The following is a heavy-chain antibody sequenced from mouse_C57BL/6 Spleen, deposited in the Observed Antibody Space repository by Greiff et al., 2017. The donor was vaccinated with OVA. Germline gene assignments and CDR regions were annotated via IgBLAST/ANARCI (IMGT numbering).Heavy chain of an antibody. CDR1: GYTFTSYW. V-gene: IGHV1-55*01. D-gene: IGHD2-10*01. CDR3: ARSSYYGNPFAY. CDR2: IYPGSGST. J-gene: IGHJ3*01. Sequence: QVQLQQPGAELVKPGASVKMSCKASGYTFTSYWITWVKQRPGQGLEWIGDIYPGSGSTNYNEKFKSKATLTVDTSSSTAYMQLSSLTSEDSAVYYCARSSYYGNPFAYWGQGTLVTVSA.